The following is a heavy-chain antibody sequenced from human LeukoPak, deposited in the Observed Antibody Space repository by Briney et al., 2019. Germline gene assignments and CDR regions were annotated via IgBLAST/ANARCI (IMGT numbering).Heavy chain of an antibody. J-gene: IGHJ6*03. CDR2: IIPIFGTA. CDR1: GGTFSSYA. CDR3: ARGGSGYYYHYYYYMDV. Sequence: GASVKVSCKASGGTFSSYAISWVRQAPGQGLEWMGGIIPIFGTANYAQKFQGRVTITADKSTSTAYMELSSLRSEDTAVYYCARGGSGYYYHYYYYMDVWGKGTTVTVSS. V-gene: IGHV1-69*06. D-gene: IGHD3-22*01.